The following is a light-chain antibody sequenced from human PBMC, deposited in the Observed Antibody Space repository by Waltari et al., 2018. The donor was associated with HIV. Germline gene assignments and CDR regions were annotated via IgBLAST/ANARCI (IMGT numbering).Light chain of an antibody. CDR3: QSYDSSLSGVI. J-gene: IGLJ2*01. V-gene: IGLV1-40*01. CDR1: SSNIGAGYA. CDR2: GNS. Sequence: QSVLTQPPSVSGAPGQRVTISCTGSSSNIGAGYAVHWYQQLPGTAPKLLIYGNSDRPSGVPDRFSGSKSGTSASLAITGLQAEDEADYFCQSYDSSLSGVIFGGGTKLTVL.